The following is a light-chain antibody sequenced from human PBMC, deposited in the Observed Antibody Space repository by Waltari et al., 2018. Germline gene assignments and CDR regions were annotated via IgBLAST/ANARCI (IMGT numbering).Light chain of an antibody. V-gene: IGKV1-39*01. Sequence: DIQMTQSPSALSASVGDRVTITCRASQSMSVYLNWYQQKPGKAPKLLIFAASNLQSGVPSRFSGSGSGTDFTLTISSLQAEDFATYYCQQSFSTPPWTFGQGTKVAIK. J-gene: IGKJ1*01. CDR2: AAS. CDR1: QSMSVY. CDR3: QQSFSTPPWT.